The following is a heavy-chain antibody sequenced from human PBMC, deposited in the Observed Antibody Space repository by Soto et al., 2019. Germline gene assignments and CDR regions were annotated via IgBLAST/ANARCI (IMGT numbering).Heavy chain of an antibody. CDR1: GGSISSGGYY. Sequence: PSETLSLTCTVSGGSISSGGYYWSWIRQHPGKGLEWIGYIYYSGSTYYNPSLKSRVTISVDTSKNQFSLKLSSVTAADTAVYYCDSRTVAGSMNRWFDPWGQGTLVTVSS. D-gene: IGHD6-19*01. CDR3: DSRTVAGSMNRWFDP. V-gene: IGHV4-31*03. CDR2: IYYSGST. J-gene: IGHJ5*02.